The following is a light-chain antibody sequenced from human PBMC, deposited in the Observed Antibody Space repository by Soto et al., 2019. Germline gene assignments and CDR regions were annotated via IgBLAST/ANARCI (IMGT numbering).Light chain of an antibody. V-gene: IGKV3-20*01. J-gene: IGKJ1*01. CDR2: GAS. Sequence: EIVMTQSPATLSVSPGERATLSFGASQSVSSNLPWYQQKPGQAPRLLIYGASSRPTGIPDRFSGSGSGTDFTLTISRLEPEDFAVYYCEQYGSSPRTFGQGTKVDIK. CDR1: QSVSSN. CDR3: EQYGSSPRT.